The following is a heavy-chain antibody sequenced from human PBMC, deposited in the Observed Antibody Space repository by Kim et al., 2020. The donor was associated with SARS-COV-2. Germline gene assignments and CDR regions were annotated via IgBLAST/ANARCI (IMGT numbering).Heavy chain of an antibody. Sequence: SVKVSCKASGGTFSSYAISWVRQAPGQGLEWMGGIIPIFGTANYAQKFQGRVTITADESTSTAYMELSSLRSEDTAVYYCARDHDYGDSGGWFDPWGQGTLVTVSS. J-gene: IGHJ5*02. CDR2: IIPIFGTA. V-gene: IGHV1-69*13. CDR3: ARDHDYGDSGGWFDP. CDR1: GGTFSSYA. D-gene: IGHD4-17*01.